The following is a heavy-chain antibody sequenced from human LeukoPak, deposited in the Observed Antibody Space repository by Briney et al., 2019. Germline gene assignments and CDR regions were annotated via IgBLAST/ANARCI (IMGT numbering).Heavy chain of an antibody. CDR1: GGSISSGDYY. V-gene: IGHV4-30-4*08. CDR2: IYYSGST. CDR3: ARYTYYYGSPAFDY. Sequence: PSQTLSLTCTVSGGSISSGDYYWSWIRQPPGKGLEWIGYIYYSGSTYYNPSLKSRVTISVDTSKNQFSLKLSSVTAADTAVYYCARYTYYYGSPAFDYWGQGTLLTVSS. D-gene: IGHD3-10*01. J-gene: IGHJ4*02.